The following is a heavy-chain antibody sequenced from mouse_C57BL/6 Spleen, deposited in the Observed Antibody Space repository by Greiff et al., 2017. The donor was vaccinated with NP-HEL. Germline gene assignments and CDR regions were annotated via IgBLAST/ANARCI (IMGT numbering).Heavy chain of an antibody. CDR1: GYSITSGYY. CDR3: ARDRRDAMDY. V-gene: IGHV3-6*01. Sequence: EVHLVESGPGLVKPSQSLSLTCSVTGYSITSGYYWNWIRQCPGNKLEWMGYISYDGSNNYNPSLKNRISITRDTSKNQFFLKLNSVTTEDTATYYCARDRRDAMDYWGQGTSVTVSS. CDR2: ISYDGSN. J-gene: IGHJ4*01.